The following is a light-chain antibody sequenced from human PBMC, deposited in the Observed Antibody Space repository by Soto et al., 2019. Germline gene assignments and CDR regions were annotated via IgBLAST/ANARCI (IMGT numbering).Light chain of an antibody. Sequence: DIQMAQSPSSLSASLGARVTITCRASQNIANYLNWYPQKPGKAPKVLIYAASRLQSGVPSRFSGSGSGTDFTLPISSLQPEDFAIYYCQQSYSTPPITFGHGTRLEIK. V-gene: IGKV1-39*01. CDR1: QNIANY. CDR3: QQSYSTPPIT. J-gene: IGKJ5*01. CDR2: AAS.